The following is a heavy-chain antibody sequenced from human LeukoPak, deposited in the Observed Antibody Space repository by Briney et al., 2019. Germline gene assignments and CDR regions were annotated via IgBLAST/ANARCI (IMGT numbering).Heavy chain of an antibody. J-gene: IGHJ3*02. CDR2: INHSGST. V-gene: IGHV4-34*01. D-gene: IGHD3-3*01. CDR1: GGSFSGYY. CDR3: ARSQYYDFWSGYYTHAFDI. Sequence: SETLSLTCAVYGGSFSGYYWSWIRQPPGKGLEWIGEINHSGSTNYNPSLKSRVTISVDTSKNQFSLKLSSVTAADTAVYYCARSQYYDFWSGYYTHAFDIWGQGTMVTVSS.